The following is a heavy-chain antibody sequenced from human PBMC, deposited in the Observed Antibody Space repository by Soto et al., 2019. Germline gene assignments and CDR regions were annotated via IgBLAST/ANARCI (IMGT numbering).Heavy chain of an antibody. CDR1: GGSISSGGYY. CDR3: ARKPEGYCSGGSCYLEYYFDY. V-gene: IGHV4-31*03. D-gene: IGHD2-15*01. Sequence: SETLSLTCTVSGGSISSGGYYWSWIRQHPGKGMECFGYIYYSGSTYYNPSLKSRVTISVDTSKNQFSLMLSSVTAADTAVYYCARKPEGYCSGGSCYLEYYFDYWGRGTLVTVSS. CDR2: IYYSGST. J-gene: IGHJ4*01.